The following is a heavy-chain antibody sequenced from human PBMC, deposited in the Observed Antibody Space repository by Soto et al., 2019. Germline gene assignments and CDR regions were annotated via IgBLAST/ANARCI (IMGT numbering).Heavy chain of an antibody. CDR3: ARDRFGSGAHGWFDP. D-gene: IGHD3-10*01. J-gene: IGHJ5*02. V-gene: IGHV4-30-2*01. Sequence: SETLSLTCAVSGGSISSGGYSWSWVRQPPGKGLEWIGYIYHSGSTYYNPSLKSRVTISVDRSKNQFSLKLGSVTAADTAVYYCARDRFGSGAHGWFDPWGQGTLVTVSS. CDR1: GGSISSGGYS. CDR2: IYHSGST.